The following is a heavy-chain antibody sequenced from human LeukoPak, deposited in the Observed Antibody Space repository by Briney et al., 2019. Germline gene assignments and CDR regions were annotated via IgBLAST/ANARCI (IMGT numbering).Heavy chain of an antibody. Sequence: PGGSLRLSCVASGFTFSSFAMSWVRQSPGKGLEWVSNVGMDGGSVYYADSVKGRFTASRDNSRNTLYLQMNSLRAEDTAVYYCARRYCRGGSCFGFALDYWGLGNLVTVSS. V-gene: IGHV3-23*01. D-gene: IGHD2-15*01. CDR3: ARRYCRGGSCFGFALDY. J-gene: IGHJ4*02. CDR2: VGMDGGSV. CDR1: GFTFSSFA.